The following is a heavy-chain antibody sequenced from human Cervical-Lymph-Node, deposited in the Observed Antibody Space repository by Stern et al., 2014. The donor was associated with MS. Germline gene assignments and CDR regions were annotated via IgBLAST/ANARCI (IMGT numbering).Heavy chain of an antibody. J-gene: IGHJ4*02. CDR3: ARSKYGDYYTLDS. CDR1: GGSISSDNYY. D-gene: IGHD4-17*01. V-gene: IGHV4-31*03. CDR2: IYYSGNT. Sequence: VQLVESGPGLVQPSQTLSLTCTVSGGSISSDNYYWSWIRQHPGKGLEWIGYIYYSGNTNYNPSLKSRVTISLETSKNQFSLQLSSVTAADTAVYYCARSKYGDYYTLDSWGQGTLVTVSP.